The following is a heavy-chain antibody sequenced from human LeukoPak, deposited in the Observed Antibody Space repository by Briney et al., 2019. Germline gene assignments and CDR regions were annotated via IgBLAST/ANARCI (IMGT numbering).Heavy chain of an antibody. CDR2: INHSGST. CDR1: GRSFSGYY. D-gene: IGHD6-13*01. J-gene: IGHJ4*02. V-gene: IGHV4-34*01. CDR3: ARSSWTQIFDY. Sequence: SETLSLTCAVYGRSFSGYYWRWIRQPPGKALEWIGEINHSGSTNYNPSLKSRVTISVDTSKNQFSLKLSSVTAADTAVYYCARSSWTQIFDYWGQGTLVTVSS.